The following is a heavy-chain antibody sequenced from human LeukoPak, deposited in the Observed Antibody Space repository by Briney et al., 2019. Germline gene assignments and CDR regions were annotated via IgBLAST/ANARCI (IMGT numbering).Heavy chain of an antibody. CDR2: INTDGTTT. V-gene: IGHV3-74*01. Sequence: GGSLRLSCAASGFTFSSYWMHWVRQAPGKGLVWVSRINTDGTTTTYADSVKGRFTISRDNAKNTLYLQMNSLRAEDTAVYYCTRDLTDGSGTIDFWGQGTLVTVSS. D-gene: IGHD3-10*01. J-gene: IGHJ4*02. CDR3: TRDLTDGSGTIDF. CDR1: GFTFSSYW.